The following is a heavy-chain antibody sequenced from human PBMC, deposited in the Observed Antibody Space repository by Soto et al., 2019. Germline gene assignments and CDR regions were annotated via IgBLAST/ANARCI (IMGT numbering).Heavy chain of an antibody. CDR1: GITFSSYA. Sequence: QVQLVESGGGVVQPGRSLRLSCAASGITFSSYAMHWVRQAPGKGLEWVAVISYDGSNKYYADSVKGRFTISRDNSKNTLYLQVNSLRTEDTAVYYCARGLGLDIDYWGQGTLVTVSS. D-gene: IGHD3-16*01. J-gene: IGHJ4*02. CDR2: ISYDGSNK. V-gene: IGHV3-30-3*01. CDR3: ARGLGLDIDY.